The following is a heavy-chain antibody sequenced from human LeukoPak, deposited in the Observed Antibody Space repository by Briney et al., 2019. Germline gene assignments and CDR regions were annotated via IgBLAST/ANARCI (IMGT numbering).Heavy chain of an antibody. CDR2: INPNSGGT. D-gene: IGHD5-12*01. CDR3: TKSDGGGYDFHP. Sequence: ASVKVSCKASGYTFTGYYIHWVRQAPGQGLEWMGWINPNSGGTKYAQKFQGRITMTRDTSISTAFMEVSRLRSDDTAVYYCTKSDGGGYDFHPWGQGTLVTVSS. V-gene: IGHV1-2*02. J-gene: IGHJ5*02. CDR1: GYTFTGYY.